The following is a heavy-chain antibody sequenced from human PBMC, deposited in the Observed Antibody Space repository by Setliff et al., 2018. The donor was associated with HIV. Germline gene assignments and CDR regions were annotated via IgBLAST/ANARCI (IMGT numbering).Heavy chain of an antibody. Sequence: SETLSLTCTVSGGSISSDTYYWGWIRQPPGKGLEWIGTVYYSGSTHYNPSLKSRVTISVDTSKNHFSLRLSSVTAADTAVYYCAPLLWFGESSWFDPWGQGTLVTVSS. CDR1: GGSISSDTYY. J-gene: IGHJ5*02. CDR3: APLLWFGESSWFDP. D-gene: IGHD3-10*01. V-gene: IGHV4-39*02. CDR2: VYYSGST.